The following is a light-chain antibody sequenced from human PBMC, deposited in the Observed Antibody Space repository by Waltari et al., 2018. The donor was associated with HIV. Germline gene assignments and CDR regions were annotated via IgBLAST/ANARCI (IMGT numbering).Light chain of an antibody. CDR1: SSDVGGYNF. CDR3: SSYAGGNNLV. Sequence: QSALTQPPSASGSPGQSVTISCTGTSSDVGGYNFVSWYQQHPGKAPKLMIFECTKRPSGVPARFSGSKPVNTASLTVSGLQADDEADYYCSSYAGGNNLVFGGGTKLTVL. J-gene: IGLJ2*01. V-gene: IGLV2-8*01. CDR2: ECT.